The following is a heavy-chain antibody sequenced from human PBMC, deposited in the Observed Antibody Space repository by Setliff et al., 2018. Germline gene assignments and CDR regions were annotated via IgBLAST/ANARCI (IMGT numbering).Heavy chain of an antibody. D-gene: IGHD6-13*01. Sequence: SVKVSCKASGGTFKSHAFSWVRQAPGQGLEWMGGTFPMFDGPKYKQKFQDRVKITADESTNTVYIEFFSLRSEDSAVYYCTRGKMDVVAAAGKYCAMDVWGQGTTVTVSS. V-gene: IGHV1-69*13. CDR3: TRGKMDVVAAAGKYCAMDV. J-gene: IGHJ6*02. CDR1: GGTFKSHA. CDR2: TFPMFDGP.